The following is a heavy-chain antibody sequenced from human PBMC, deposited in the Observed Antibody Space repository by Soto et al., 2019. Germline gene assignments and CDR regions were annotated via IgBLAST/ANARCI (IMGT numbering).Heavy chain of an antibody. Sequence: SVKVSCKASGGTFSSYAISWVRQAPGQGLEWMGGIIPIFGTANYAQKFQGRVTITADESTSTAYMELSSLRSEDTAVYYCARGPRIYDFWSGYYNWFDPWGQGTLVTVSS. D-gene: IGHD3-3*01. CDR3: ARGPRIYDFWSGYYNWFDP. V-gene: IGHV1-69*13. CDR2: IIPIFGTA. J-gene: IGHJ5*02. CDR1: GGTFSSYA.